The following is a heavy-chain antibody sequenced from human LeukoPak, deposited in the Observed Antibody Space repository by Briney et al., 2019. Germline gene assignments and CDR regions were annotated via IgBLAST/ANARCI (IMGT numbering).Heavy chain of an antibody. CDR2: MHYTGST. Sequence: PSQTLSLTCTVSPASISSASYYCAWIRPPPGNGLEWSASMHYTGSTYFNPSLKSRVTISVDTSKNQFSLNLNSVTAADTAVYYCARDPRQGGDFWSATNWFDPWGQGTLVTVSS. CDR1: PASISSASYY. V-gene: IGHV4-39*07. D-gene: IGHD3-3*01. CDR3: ARDPRQGGDFWSATNWFDP. J-gene: IGHJ5*02.